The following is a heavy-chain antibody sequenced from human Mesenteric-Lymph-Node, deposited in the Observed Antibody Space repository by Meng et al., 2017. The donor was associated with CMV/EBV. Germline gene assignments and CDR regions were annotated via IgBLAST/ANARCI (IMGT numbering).Heavy chain of an antibody. J-gene: IGHJ6*02. V-gene: IGHV3-21*01. Sequence: GESPKISCAASGFTFSSYIMNWVRQAPGKGLEWVSSISSGSDYIYYADSVKGRFTISRDNAKNSLSLQMSSLRAEDTAVYYCASSSTNGMDVWGQGTTVTVSS. D-gene: IGHD2-2*01. CDR2: ISSGSDYI. CDR3: ASSSTNGMDV. CDR1: GFTFSSYI.